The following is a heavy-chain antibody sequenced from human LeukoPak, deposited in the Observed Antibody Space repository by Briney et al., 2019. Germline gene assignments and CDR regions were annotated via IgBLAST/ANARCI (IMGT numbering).Heavy chain of an antibody. J-gene: IGHJ3*02. Sequence: SETLSLTCAVYGGSFSGYYWSWIRQPPGKGLEWIGYIYYSGSTNYNPSLKSRVTISVDTSKNQFSLKLSSVTAADTAVYYCARDMITFGGVRGVAFDIWGQGTMVTVSS. D-gene: IGHD3-16*01. CDR3: ARDMITFGGVRGVAFDI. CDR1: GGSFSGYY. CDR2: IYYSGST. V-gene: IGHV4-59*01.